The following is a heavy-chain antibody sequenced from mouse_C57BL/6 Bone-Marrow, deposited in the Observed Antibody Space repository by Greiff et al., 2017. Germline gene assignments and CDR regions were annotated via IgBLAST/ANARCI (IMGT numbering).Heavy chain of an antibody. J-gene: IGHJ4*01. Sequence: VQLKQSEPGLVQPSHSLSITCTVSGFSLSTYGIHWVRQSPGKGLEWLGVIWSGGITDYNAAFISRLSITRDNSKSQVSFKMSSLHADDTAIYYCARKENPLGTMDYWGQGTSLTASS. V-gene: IGHV2-2*01. CDR3: ARKENPLGTMDY. CDR2: IWSGGIT. CDR1: GFSLSTYG.